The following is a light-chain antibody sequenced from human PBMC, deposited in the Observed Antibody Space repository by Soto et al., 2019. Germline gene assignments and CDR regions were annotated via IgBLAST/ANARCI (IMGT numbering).Light chain of an antibody. CDR2: GAS. CDR1: QSVSRN. J-gene: IGKJ3*01. V-gene: IGKV3-15*01. Sequence: EIVVTQSPDILSVSPGERATLSCRASQSVSRNVAWYQQKPGQAPTLHIYGASSRATGIPARFTGSGSGTEFTLTISSLQSEDFAIYYCQEYSKWPLFTFGPGTKVDVK. CDR3: QEYSKWPLFT.